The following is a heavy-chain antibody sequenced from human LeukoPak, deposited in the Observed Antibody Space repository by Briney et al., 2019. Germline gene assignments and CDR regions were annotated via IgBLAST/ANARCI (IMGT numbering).Heavy chain of an antibody. CDR1: GYTFTGYY. CDR2: LKPNSGGT. CDR3: AREGAYWFDSSGTLGNDY. D-gene: IGHD3-22*01. J-gene: IGHJ4*02. Sequence: ASVKVSCKASGYTFTGYYMHWVRQAPGQGLEWMGRLKPNSGGTNYAQKFQGRITMTRDTSISTAYMELSNLRSDDTAVYYCAREGAYWFDSSGTLGNDYWGQGTLVTVSS. V-gene: IGHV1-2*06.